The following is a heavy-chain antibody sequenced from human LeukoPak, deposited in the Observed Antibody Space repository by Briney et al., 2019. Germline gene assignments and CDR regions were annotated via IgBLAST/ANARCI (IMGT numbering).Heavy chain of an antibody. CDR3: ARDSPVPYHYGSGSYYRGGSYYYYYYMDV. CDR1: GFTFSSYS. D-gene: IGHD3-10*01. V-gene: IGHV3-21*01. Sequence: PGGSLRLSCAASGFTFSSYSMNWVRQAPGKGLEWVSSISSSSSYIYYADSVKGRFTISRDNAKNSLYLQMKSLRAEDTAVYYCARDSPVPYHYGSGSYYRGGSYYYYYYMDVWGKGTTVTISS. J-gene: IGHJ6*03. CDR2: ISSSSSYI.